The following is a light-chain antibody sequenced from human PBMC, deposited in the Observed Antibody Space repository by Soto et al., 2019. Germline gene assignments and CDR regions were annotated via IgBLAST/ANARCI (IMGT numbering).Light chain of an antibody. Sequence: DIQMTQSPSTLSASVGDRVTITCRASQSISSWLAWYQQKPGKAPKLLIYDASSLESGVPSRFSGSGSGTEFTLTISSLQPDEFATYYCQQYNIYCTFGQGTKLEIK. CDR3: QQYNIYCT. CDR1: QSISSW. J-gene: IGKJ2*02. CDR2: DAS. V-gene: IGKV1-5*01.